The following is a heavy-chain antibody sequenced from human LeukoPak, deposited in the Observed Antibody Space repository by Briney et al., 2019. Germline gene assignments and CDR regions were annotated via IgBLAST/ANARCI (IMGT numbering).Heavy chain of an antibody. Sequence: NPGESLKISCKASGYSFATSWIAWVRQMPGKGLEWMGIIYPGDSDARYSPSFQGQVTISADKSISTVYLQWNSLKASDTAMYYCARRDSSAWFYFDYWGQGTLVAVSP. V-gene: IGHV5-51*01. CDR2: IYPGDSDA. CDR3: ARRDSSAWFYFDY. D-gene: IGHD6-19*01. J-gene: IGHJ4*02. CDR1: GYSFATSW.